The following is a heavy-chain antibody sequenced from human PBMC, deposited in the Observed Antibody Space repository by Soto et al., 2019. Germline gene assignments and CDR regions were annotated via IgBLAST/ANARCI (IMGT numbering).Heavy chain of an antibody. CDR3: ARGAINYYYEDV. Sequence: EVQLVESGGGLVQPGGSLRLSCAASGFTFSDYWMHWVRQAPGKGLEGVSRIKRDGSTTNYADSVKGRFTISRDNAKNTLHLEMNSLRVEDTADYYCARGAINYYYEDVWGKGTTVTVSS. V-gene: IGHV3-74*01. J-gene: IGHJ6*03. CDR1: GFTFSDYW. CDR2: IKRDGSTT.